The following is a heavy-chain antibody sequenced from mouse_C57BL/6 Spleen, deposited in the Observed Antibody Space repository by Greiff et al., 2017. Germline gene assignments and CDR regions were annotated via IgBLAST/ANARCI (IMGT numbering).Heavy chain of an antibody. J-gene: IGHJ1*03. CDR2: IDPSDSET. Sequence: VQLQQPGAELVRPGSSVKLSCKASGYTFTSYWMHWVKQRPIQGLEWIGNIDPSDSETHYNQKFKDKATLTVDKSSSTAYMQLSSLTSEDSAVYYCARDYYGSSTNWYFDVWGTGTTVTVSS. V-gene: IGHV1-52*01. D-gene: IGHD1-1*01. CDR1: GYTFTSYW. CDR3: ARDYYGSSTNWYFDV.